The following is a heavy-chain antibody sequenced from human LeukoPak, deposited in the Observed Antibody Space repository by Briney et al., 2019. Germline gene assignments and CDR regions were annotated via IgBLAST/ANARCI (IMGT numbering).Heavy chain of an antibody. CDR2: INPNSGGT. D-gene: IGHD3-10*01. Sequence: ASVKVSCKASGYTFSGYYMHWERQGPGQGLEWMGWINPNSGGTYYAQKFQGRVTMTRDTSISTAYMELSRLRSDDTAVYYCARDPGNYYYGMDVWGQGTTVTVSS. J-gene: IGHJ6*02. V-gene: IGHV1-2*02. CDR3: ARDPGNYYYGMDV. CDR1: GYTFSGYY.